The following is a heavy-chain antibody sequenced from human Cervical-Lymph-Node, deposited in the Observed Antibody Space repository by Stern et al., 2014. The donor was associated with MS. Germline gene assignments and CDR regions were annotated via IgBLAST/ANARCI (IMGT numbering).Heavy chain of an antibody. CDR3: AHSLLGPSRRWFDP. CDR2: IYWDDDK. Sequence: QVTLRESGPTLVKPTQTLTLTCTFSGFSLSTSGVGVGWIRQPPGKALEWLALIYWDDDKRYSPSLKSRLTITKDTSKNQVVLTMANMDPVDTATYYCAHSLLGPSRRWFDPWGQGTLVTVSS. J-gene: IGHJ5*02. V-gene: IGHV2-5*02. D-gene: IGHD7-27*01. CDR1: GFSLSTSGVG.